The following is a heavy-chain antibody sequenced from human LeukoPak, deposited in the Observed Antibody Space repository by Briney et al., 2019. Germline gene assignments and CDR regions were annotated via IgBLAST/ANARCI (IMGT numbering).Heavy chain of an antibody. V-gene: IGHV3-48*04. J-gene: IGHJ3*02. Sequence: GGSLRLSCAASGFTFSSYSMDWVRQAPGKGLEWGSYISAISSSSTYYADSVKGRFTISSDNAKNSLYLQMNSLSAEDTAVYYCARDFHRRYYDSSGYNAFDIWGQGTMVAVSS. D-gene: IGHD3-22*01. CDR2: ISAISSSST. CDR1: GFTFSSYS. CDR3: ARDFHRRYYDSSGYNAFDI.